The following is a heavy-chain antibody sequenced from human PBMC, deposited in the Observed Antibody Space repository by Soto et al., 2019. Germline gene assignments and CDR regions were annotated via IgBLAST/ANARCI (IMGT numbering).Heavy chain of an antibody. CDR3: ARNIAARPGYWFDP. Sequence: PSATLSLTCTVSGGSISSGGYYWSWIRQHPGKGLEWIGYIYYSGSTYYNPSLKSRVTISVDTSKNQFSLKLSSVTAADTAVYYCARNIAARPGYWFDPWGQGTLVTVSS. D-gene: IGHD6-6*01. CDR1: GGSISSGGYY. J-gene: IGHJ5*02. CDR2: IYYSGST. V-gene: IGHV4-31*03.